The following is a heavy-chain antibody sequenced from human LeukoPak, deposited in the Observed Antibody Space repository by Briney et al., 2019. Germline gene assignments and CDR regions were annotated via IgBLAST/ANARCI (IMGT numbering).Heavy chain of an antibody. CDR1: GGSISSYY. CDR3: ATPGPVVTAIRDALDI. CDR2: IYTSGST. Sequence: SETLSLTCTVSGGSISSYYWSWIRQPAGKGLEWIGRIYTSGSTDYNPSLKSRVTMSVATSNNQFSLKLSSVTGAATAGYYCATPGPVVTAIRDALDICGQGTIVTVSS. J-gene: IGHJ3*02. V-gene: IGHV4-4*07. D-gene: IGHD2-21*02.